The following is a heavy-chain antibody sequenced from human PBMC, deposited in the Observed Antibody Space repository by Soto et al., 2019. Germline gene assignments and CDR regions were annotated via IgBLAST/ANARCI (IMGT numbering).Heavy chain of an antibody. Sequence: GASMKVSSKASGYTFTGYYMYWVLKAPGQGLERMGWINPNSGGTNYAQKLQGWVTMTRDTSISTAYMELSRLRSEDTAVYYCARGYYDFWSGYYWKQGTPYYYGMDVWRQGTTVPVSS. CDR3: ARGYYDFWSGYYWKQGTPYYYGMDV. V-gene: IGHV1-2*04. J-gene: IGHJ6*02. D-gene: IGHD3-3*01. CDR1: GYTFTGYY. CDR2: INPNSGGT.